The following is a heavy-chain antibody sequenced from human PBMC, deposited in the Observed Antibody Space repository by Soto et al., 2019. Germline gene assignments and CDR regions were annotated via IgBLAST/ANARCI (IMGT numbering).Heavy chain of an antibody. V-gene: IGHV1-69*13. CDR1: GGTFSSYA. CDR3: SRLHQSHDY. J-gene: IGHJ4*02. CDR2: IIPIFGTA. Sequence: ASVKVSCKASGGTFSSYAISLVRQAPGQGLEWMGGIIPIFGTANYALKFQGRVTITADESTSTAYMELSSLRSEDTAVYYCSRLHQSHDYWGQGTLVTVSS. D-gene: IGHD4-4*01.